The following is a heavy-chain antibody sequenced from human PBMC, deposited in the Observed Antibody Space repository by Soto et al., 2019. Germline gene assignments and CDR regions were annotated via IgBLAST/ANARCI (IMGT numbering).Heavy chain of an antibody. CDR3: ARDDGLFDLHGLTGMDV. J-gene: IGHJ6*02. CDR2: ISYRGDTE. V-gene: IGHV3-30-3*01. Sequence: GWSLRLSCEASGFDFSDYAFHWVRQAPGEGLEWVAVISYRGDTEYYADSVRGRFTVSRDNSQNTIHLQMSSLRREDTALYHCARDDGLFDLHGLTGMDVWGQGTTVTVSS. D-gene: IGHD2-8*01. CDR1: GFDFSDYA.